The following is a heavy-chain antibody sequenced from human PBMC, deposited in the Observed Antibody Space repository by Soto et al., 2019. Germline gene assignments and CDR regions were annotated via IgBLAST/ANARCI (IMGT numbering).Heavy chain of an antibody. D-gene: IGHD6-6*01. CDR3: ARTYSSSIGYYFDF. Sequence: SETLSLTCTVSGGSISSYYWSWIRQPAGKGLEWIGRIYSSGSTNYNPSLRSRLTMSVDTSKNQFSLKLSSVTAADTAVYYCARTYSSSIGYYFDFWGQGTLVTVSS. CDR1: GGSISSYY. V-gene: IGHV4-4*07. CDR2: IYSSGST. J-gene: IGHJ4*02.